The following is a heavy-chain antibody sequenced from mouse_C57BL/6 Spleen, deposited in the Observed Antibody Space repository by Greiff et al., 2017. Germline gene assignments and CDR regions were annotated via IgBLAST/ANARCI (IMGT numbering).Heavy chain of an antibody. J-gene: IGHJ1*03. D-gene: IGHD1-1*01. CDR3: ARQGYGSSGRYFDV. Sequence: VQLKESVAELVRPGASVKLSCTASGFNIKNTYMHWVKQRPEQGMEWIGRIEPANGKTKYAPKFQGKATITADTSSNTAYLQLSSLTSEDTAIYYCARQGYGSSGRYFDVWGTGTTVTVSS. CDR2: IEPANGKT. V-gene: IGHV14-3*01. CDR1: GFNIKNTY.